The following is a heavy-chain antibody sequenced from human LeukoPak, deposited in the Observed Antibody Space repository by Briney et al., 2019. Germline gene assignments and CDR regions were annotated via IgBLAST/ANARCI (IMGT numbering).Heavy chain of an antibody. V-gene: IGHV3-43*02. Sequence: GGSLRLSCAASGFTFDDYAMHWVRQAPGKGLEWVSLISGDGGSTYYADSVKGRFTISRDNSKNSLYLQMNSLRTEDTALYYCAKDSAGDYYDSSGAFDIWGQGTMVTVSS. CDR3: AKDSAGDYYDSSGAFDI. D-gene: IGHD3-22*01. CDR1: GFTFDDYA. J-gene: IGHJ3*02. CDR2: ISGDGGST.